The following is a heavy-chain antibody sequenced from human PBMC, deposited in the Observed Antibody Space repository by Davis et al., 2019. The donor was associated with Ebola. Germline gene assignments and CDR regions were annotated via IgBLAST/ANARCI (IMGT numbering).Heavy chain of an antibody. CDR1: GYTFTGYY. Sequence: SVKVSCKASGYTFTGYYMHWVRQAPGQGLEWMGGIIPIFGTANYAQKFQGRVTITADESTSTAYMELSSLRSEDTAVYYCARAPGYWGQGTLVTVSS. V-gene: IGHV1-69*13. CDR2: IIPIFGTA. CDR3: ARAPGY. J-gene: IGHJ4*02.